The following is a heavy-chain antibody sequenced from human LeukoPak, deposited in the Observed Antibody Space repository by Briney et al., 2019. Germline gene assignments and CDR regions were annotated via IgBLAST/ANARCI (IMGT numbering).Heavy chain of an antibody. CDR1: GFTVSSNY. CDR2: IYSGDST. D-gene: IGHD3-16*01. Sequence: GGSLRLSCAASGFTVSSNYMSWVRQAPGKGLEWVSVIYSGDSTYYADSVKGRFTISRDNSKNTLYLQMNSLRAEDTAVYYCARDVGWGRGVFDYWGQGTLVTVSS. V-gene: IGHV3-66*01. J-gene: IGHJ4*02. CDR3: ARDVGWGRGVFDY.